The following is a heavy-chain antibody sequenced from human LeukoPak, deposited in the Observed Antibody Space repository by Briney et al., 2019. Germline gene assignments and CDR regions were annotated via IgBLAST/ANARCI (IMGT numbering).Heavy chain of an antibody. J-gene: IGHJ4*02. CDR2: INHSGST. CDR3: ARGPPFDY. Sequence: SETLSLTCTVSGGSISSSSYYWSWIRQPPGKGLEWIGEINHSGSTNYNPSLKSRVTISVDTSKNQFSLKLSSVTAADTAVYYCARGPPFDYWGQGTLVTVSS. CDR1: GGSISSSSYY. V-gene: IGHV4-39*07.